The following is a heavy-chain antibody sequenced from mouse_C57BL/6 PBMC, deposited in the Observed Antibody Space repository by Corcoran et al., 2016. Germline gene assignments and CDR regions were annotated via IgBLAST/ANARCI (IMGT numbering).Heavy chain of an antibody. J-gene: IGHJ2*01. CDR1: GYTFTDYY. CDR3: AIITTVVGEYFVDY. V-gene: IGHV1-26*01. CDR2: INPNNGGT. D-gene: IGHD1-1*01. Sequence: EVQLQQSGPELVKPGASVKISCKASGYTFTDYYMNWVKQSHGKSLEWSGDINPNNGGTSYNQKFKGKATLTVDKSSSTAYMELRSLTSEDSAVYYCAIITTVVGEYFVDYWGQGTALTVSS.